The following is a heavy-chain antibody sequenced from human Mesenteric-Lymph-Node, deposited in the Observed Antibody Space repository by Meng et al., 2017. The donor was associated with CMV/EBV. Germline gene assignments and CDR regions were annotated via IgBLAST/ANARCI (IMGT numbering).Heavy chain of an antibody. J-gene: IGHJ4*02. Sequence: GESLKISCAASGFTFSSYSMNWVRQAPGKGLEWVSSISSSSSYISYADSVKGRFTISRDNAKNSLYLQMNSLRAEDTAVYYCARDEANWGTILVGGIDYWGQGTLVTVSS. CDR3: ARDEANWGTILVGGIDY. CDR2: ISSSSSYI. D-gene: IGHD7-27*01. CDR1: GFTFSSYS. V-gene: IGHV3-21*01.